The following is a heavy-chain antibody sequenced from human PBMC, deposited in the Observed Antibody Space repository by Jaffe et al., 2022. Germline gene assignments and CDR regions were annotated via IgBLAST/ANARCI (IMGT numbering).Heavy chain of an antibody. V-gene: IGHV4-59*01. CDR3: ARVPPMIVAAGAFDI. J-gene: IGHJ3*02. CDR2: IYYSGST. D-gene: IGHD3-22*01. Sequence: QVQLQESGPGLVKPSETLSLTCTVSGGSISSYYWSWIRQPPGKGLEWIGYIYYSGSTNYNPSLKSRVTISVDTSKNQFSLKLSSVTAADTAVYYCARVPPMIVAAGAFDIWGQGTMVTVSS. CDR1: GGSISSYY.